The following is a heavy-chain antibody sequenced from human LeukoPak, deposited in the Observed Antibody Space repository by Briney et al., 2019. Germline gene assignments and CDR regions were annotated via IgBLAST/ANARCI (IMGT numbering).Heavy chain of an antibody. CDR3: ARAPGPQTYYYDSSSDGMDV. D-gene: IGHD3-22*01. CDR1: GYTFTSYA. J-gene: IGHJ6*02. Sequence: ASVKVSCKASGYTFTSYAMNWVRQAPGQGLEWMGWINTNTGNPTYAQGFTGRFVFSLDTSVSTAYLQISSLKAEDTAVYYCARAPGPQTYYYDSSSDGMDVWGQGTTVTVSS. CDR2: INTNTGNP. V-gene: IGHV7-4-1*02.